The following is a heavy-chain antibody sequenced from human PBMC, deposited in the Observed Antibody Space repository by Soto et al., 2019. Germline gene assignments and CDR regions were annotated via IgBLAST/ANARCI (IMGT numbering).Heavy chain of an antibody. CDR1: GGSIRPYY. J-gene: IGHJ3*02. D-gene: IGHD3-22*01. Sequence: PSETLSLTCTVSGGSIRPYYWSWIRQPPGKGLEWIGYIYHTGSTKYDPSLKSRVTISVDTSKNQFSLKLSSVTAADTAVYYCARHYYYYDPFDIWGQGTLVTVSS. CDR2: IYHTGST. V-gene: IGHV4-59*08. CDR3: ARHYYYYDPFDI.